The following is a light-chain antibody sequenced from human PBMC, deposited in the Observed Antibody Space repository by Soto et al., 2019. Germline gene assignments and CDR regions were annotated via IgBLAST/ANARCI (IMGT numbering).Light chain of an antibody. CDR1: QSVSSSY. V-gene: IGKV3-20*01. Sequence: EIVLTQSPGTLSLSPGERATLSCRASQSVSSSYLAWYQQKPGQAPRLLIYGASSRATAIPDRFSGSGPGTGFTLTSSRLQPEEFAVYYCQQYGSSPPVTFGQGTKVEIK. CDR2: GAS. J-gene: IGKJ1*01. CDR3: QQYGSSPPVT.